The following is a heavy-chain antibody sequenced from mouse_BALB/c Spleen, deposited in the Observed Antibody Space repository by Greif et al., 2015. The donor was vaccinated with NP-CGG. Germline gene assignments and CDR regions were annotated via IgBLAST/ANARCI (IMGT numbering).Heavy chain of an antibody. CDR2: IYPGGGNT. D-gene: IGHD4-1*01. CDR3: ARRTGTEAMDY. CDR1: GYTFTDYY. V-gene: IGHV1-84*02. Sequence: LQESGPELVKPGASVKISCKASGYTFTDYYINWVKQKPGQGLEWIGWIYPGGGNTKYNEKFKGKATLTVDTSSSTAYMQLSSLTSEDTAVYFCARRTGTEAMDYWGQGTSVTVSS. J-gene: IGHJ4*01.